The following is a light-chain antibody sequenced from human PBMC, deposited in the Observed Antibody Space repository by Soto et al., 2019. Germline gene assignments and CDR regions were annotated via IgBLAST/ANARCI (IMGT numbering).Light chain of an antibody. CDR1: QSTSSY. CDR2: QAS. Sequence: DIQMTQSPSPLSASVGDRVTITCRASQSTSSYLAWYQQKPGKAPKLMIYQASSLENGVPSRFSGSGSGTEFTLTIGGLQPDDFATYYCQQFNSYPITLGQGTRLEI. CDR3: QQFNSYPIT. V-gene: IGKV1-5*03. J-gene: IGKJ5*01.